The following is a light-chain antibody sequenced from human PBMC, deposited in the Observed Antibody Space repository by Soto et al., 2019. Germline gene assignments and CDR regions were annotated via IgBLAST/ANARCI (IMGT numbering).Light chain of an antibody. J-gene: IGKJ1*01. Sequence: EILMTQSPATLPVSPGERATLSCRASQSVSSNLAWYQQKPGQAPRLLIFGASTRATGIPDRFSGSGSGTEFTLTISSLQSEDFAVYYCQQYNNWWTFGQGTKVDIK. V-gene: IGKV3-15*01. CDR3: QQYNNWWT. CDR1: QSVSSN. CDR2: GAS.